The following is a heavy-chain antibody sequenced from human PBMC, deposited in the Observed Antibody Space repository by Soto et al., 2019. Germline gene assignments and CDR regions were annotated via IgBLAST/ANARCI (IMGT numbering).Heavy chain of an antibody. Sequence: QLQVQESGPGLVKASETLSLTCSVSGGSISSDTYYWVWVRQPPGKGLEWIGSIKYNGHPYYNPSLKIRVAMSVDTSKNQFSLHLTSVTAADTAVYSCARQRAWYGEWAFDIWGQGTRVTVSS. V-gene: IGHV4-39*01. D-gene: IGHD3-10*01. CDR1: GGSISSDTYY. J-gene: IGHJ3*02. CDR2: IKYNGHP. CDR3: ARQRAWYGEWAFDI.